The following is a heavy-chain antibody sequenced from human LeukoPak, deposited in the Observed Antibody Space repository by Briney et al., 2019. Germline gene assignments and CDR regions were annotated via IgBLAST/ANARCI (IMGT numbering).Heavy chain of an antibody. V-gene: IGHV3-7*01. CDR1: GFTFSSYS. D-gene: IGHD6-13*01. CDR2: IKQGGSEK. J-gene: IGHJ5*02. Sequence: GGSLRLSCAASGFTFSSYSMSWVRQAPGKGLEWVANIKQGGSEKYYVDSVDGRFTISRDNAKNSLYLQMNSLRAQDTAVYYCARENLAGDNWFDPWGQGTLVTVSS. CDR3: ARENLAGDNWFDP.